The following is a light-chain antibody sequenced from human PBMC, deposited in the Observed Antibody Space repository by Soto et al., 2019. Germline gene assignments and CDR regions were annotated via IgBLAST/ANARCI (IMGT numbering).Light chain of an antibody. J-gene: IGLJ1*01. CDR2: DVS. CDR3: SSYTSSSTLDV. V-gene: IGLV2-14*01. CDR1: SSDVGGYNY. Sequence: SVLTQPSSVSGSPGQWITISCTGTSSDVGGYNYVSWYQQHPGKAPKLMIYDVSNRPSGVSNRFSGSKSGNTASLTISGLQAEDEADYYCSSYTSSSTLDVFGTGTKVTVL.